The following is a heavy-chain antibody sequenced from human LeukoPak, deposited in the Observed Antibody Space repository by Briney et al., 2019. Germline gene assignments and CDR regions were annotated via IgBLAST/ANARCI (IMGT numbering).Heavy chain of an antibody. CDR3: VKDDYDSFRGGGMDV. CDR1: GFTFSSYA. V-gene: IGHV3-64D*06. CDR2: ISSNGGST. D-gene: IGHD3-3*01. J-gene: IGHJ6*02. Sequence: GGSLRLSCSASGFTFSSYAMHWVRQAPGKGLEYVSAISSNGGSTYYADSVKGRFTISRDNSKNTLYLQMSSLRAEDTAVYYCVKDDYDSFRGGGMDVWGQGTTVTVSS.